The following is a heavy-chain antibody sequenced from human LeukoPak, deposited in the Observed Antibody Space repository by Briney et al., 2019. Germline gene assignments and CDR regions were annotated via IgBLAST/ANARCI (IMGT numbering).Heavy chain of an antibody. Sequence: GGSLRLSCAASGFTFSAHWMNWVRQAPGKGLVWVAHINPDGGDTYYADSVKGHFTISRDNAGNTLYLQMDSLRAEDTAAYYCVRDGLGTAPYDYWGQGILVTVSS. CDR3: VRDGLGTAPYDY. CDR2: INPDGGDT. V-gene: IGHV3-74*01. D-gene: IGHD3/OR15-3a*01. CDR1: GFTFSAHW. J-gene: IGHJ4*02.